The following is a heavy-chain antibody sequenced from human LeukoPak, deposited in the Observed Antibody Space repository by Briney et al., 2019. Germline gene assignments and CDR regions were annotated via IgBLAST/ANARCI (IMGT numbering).Heavy chain of an antibody. CDR1: GFTFRAYW. D-gene: IGHD2-2*01. CDR2: IRQDGSET. Sequence: PGGSLRLSCGASGFTFRAYWMTWVRQAPGRGLEWVANIRQDGSETDFVDSVKGRFTISRDNSKSTLSLQMSSLRAEDTGVYYCAREGYTSDYAGAFDIWGQGSVVTVSS. J-gene: IGHJ3*02. CDR3: AREGYTSDYAGAFDI. V-gene: IGHV3-7*01.